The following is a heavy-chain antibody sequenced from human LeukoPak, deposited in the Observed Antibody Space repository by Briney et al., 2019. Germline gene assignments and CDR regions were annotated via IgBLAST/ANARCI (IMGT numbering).Heavy chain of an antibody. CDR3: ARDRAARVAGTFDY. Sequence: SETLSLTCTVSGGSISSSSYYWGWIRQPPGKGLEWIGSIYYSGSTYYNPSLKSRVTISVDTSKNQFSLKLSSVTAADTAVYYCARDRAARVAGTFDYWGQGTLVTVSS. D-gene: IGHD6-19*01. CDR2: IYYSGST. J-gene: IGHJ4*02. CDR1: GGSISSSSYY. V-gene: IGHV4-39*07.